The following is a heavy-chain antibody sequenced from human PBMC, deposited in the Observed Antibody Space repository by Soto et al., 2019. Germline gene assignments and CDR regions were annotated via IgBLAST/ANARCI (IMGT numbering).Heavy chain of an antibody. CDR1: GGSFSGYY. CDR3: ARADDYGDPKFDY. Sequence: QVQLQQWGAGLLKPSETLSLTCAVYGGSFSGYYWSWIRQPLGKGLEWIGEINHSGSTNYNPSLKSRVTISVDTSKNQFSLKLSSVTAADTAVYYCARADDYGDPKFDYWGQGTLVTVSS. J-gene: IGHJ4*02. V-gene: IGHV4-34*01. CDR2: INHSGST. D-gene: IGHD4-17*01.